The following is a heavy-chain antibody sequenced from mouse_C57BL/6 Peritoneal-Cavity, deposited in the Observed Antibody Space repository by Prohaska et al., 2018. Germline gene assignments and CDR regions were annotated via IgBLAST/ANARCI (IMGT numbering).Heavy chain of an antibody. CDR3: ARNTYYSNYEAMDY. CDR1: GYTFTTYV. D-gene: IGHD2-5*01. CDR2: INTYAGVP. V-gene: IGHV9-3*01. Sequence: QIQLVQSGPELKKPGETVKISCKASGYTFTTYVMSWVKQAPGKGLKWMGWINTYAGVPTYADDFKGRFAFSLETSASTAYLQINNLKNEDTATYFCARNTYYSNYEAMDYWGQGTSVTVSS. J-gene: IGHJ4*01.